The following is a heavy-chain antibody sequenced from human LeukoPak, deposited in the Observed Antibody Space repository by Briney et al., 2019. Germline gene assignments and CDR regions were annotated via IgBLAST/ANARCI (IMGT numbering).Heavy chain of an antibody. CDR1: GYTFTGYY. J-gene: IGHJ5*02. D-gene: IGHD3-3*01. CDR3: ARGSTYYDFWSGLMDWFDP. Sequence: ASVKVSCKASGYTFTGYYMHWVRQAPGQGLEWMGRINPNSGGTNYAQKFQGRVTMTRDTSISTAYMELSRLRSDDTAVYYCARGSTYYDFWSGLMDWFDPWGQGTLVTVSS. CDR2: INPNSGGT. V-gene: IGHV1-2*06.